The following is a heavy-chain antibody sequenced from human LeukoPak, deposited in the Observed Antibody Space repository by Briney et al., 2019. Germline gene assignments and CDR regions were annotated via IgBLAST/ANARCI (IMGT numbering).Heavy chain of an antibody. J-gene: IGHJ5*02. CDR1: GFTFSSYG. Sequence: GGSLRLSCAASGFTFSSYGMHWVRQAPGKGLEWVAVISYDGSNKYYADSVKGRFTISRDNSKNTLYLQMNSLRAEDTAVYYCARDWANIVVVVAATPATWFDPWGQGTLVTVSS. CDR3: ARDWANIVVVVAATPATWFDP. CDR2: ISYDGSNK. D-gene: IGHD2-15*01. V-gene: IGHV3-30*03.